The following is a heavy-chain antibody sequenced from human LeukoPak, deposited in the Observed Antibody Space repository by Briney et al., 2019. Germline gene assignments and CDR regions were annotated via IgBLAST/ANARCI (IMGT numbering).Heavy chain of an antibody. J-gene: IGHJ3*02. D-gene: IGHD1-26*01. CDR1: GYTFTSYD. V-gene: IGHV1-8*01. CDR2: MNPNSGNT. CDR3: ARVVVGALLAFDI. Sequence: SVTVSFKASGYTFTSYDINWVRQANGQGLEWMGWMNPNSGNTGYAQKFQGRVTMTRNTSISTAYMEMSSLRSEDTAVYYCARVVVGALLAFDIWGQGTMVTVSS.